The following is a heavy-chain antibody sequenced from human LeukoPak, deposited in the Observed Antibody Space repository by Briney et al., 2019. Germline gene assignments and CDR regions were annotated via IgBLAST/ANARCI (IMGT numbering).Heavy chain of an antibody. Sequence: SETLSLTCAVYGGSFSGYYWSWIRQPPGKGLEWIGEINHSGSTNYNPSLKSRVTISVDTSKNQFSLKLSSVTAADTAVYYCARTLYGGFWAAHDYWGQGTLVTVSS. CDR2: INHSGST. CDR1: GGSFSGYY. V-gene: IGHV4-34*01. D-gene: IGHD2/OR15-2a*01. J-gene: IGHJ4*02. CDR3: ARTLYGGFWAAHDY.